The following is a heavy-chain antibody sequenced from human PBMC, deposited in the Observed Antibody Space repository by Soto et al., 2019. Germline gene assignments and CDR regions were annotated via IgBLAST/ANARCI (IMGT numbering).Heavy chain of an antibody. Sequence: QVQLVQSGAEVKKPGASVKVSCKASGYTFTGYYRHWVRQAPVQGLEWMGWINPNSGGTNYAQKFQGWVTMTRDTSISTAYMELSRLRSDDTAVYYCARQPTYCSSTSCYGRSYHWFDPWGQGTLVTVSS. V-gene: IGHV1-2*04. D-gene: IGHD2-2*01. CDR3: ARQPTYCSSTSCYGRSYHWFDP. CDR1: GYTFTGYY. CDR2: INPNSGGT. J-gene: IGHJ5*02.